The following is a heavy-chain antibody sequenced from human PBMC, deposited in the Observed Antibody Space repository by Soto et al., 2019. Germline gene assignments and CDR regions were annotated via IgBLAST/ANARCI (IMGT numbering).Heavy chain of an antibody. CDR3: APSIAAAGGLFFDY. J-gene: IGHJ4*02. CDR2: IYYSGST. D-gene: IGHD6-13*01. Sequence: SQTMSYTCTVAEGSISSSSSYRGWNRQPPGKGLEWIGSIYYSGSTYYNPSLKSRVTISVDTSKNQFSLKLNSVTAADTAVYYCAPSIAAAGGLFFDYWGQGTLVTVSS. V-gene: IGHV4-39*01. CDR1: EGSISSSSSY.